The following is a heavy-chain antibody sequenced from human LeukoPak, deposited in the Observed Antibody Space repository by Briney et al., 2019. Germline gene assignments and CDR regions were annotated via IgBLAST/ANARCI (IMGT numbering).Heavy chain of an antibody. D-gene: IGHD6-13*01. CDR2: IYYSGST. Sequence: SETLSLTCTVPGGSISSYYWSWIRQPPGKGLEWIGYIYYSGSTNYNPSLKSRVTISVDTSKNQFSLKLSSVTAADTAVYYCARIVPQQLAFDYWGQGTLVTVSS. CDR3: ARIVPQQLAFDY. CDR1: GGSISSYY. V-gene: IGHV4-59*01. J-gene: IGHJ4*02.